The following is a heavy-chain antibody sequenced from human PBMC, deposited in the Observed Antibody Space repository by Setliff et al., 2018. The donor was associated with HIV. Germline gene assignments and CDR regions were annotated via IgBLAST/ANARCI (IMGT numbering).Heavy chain of an antibody. J-gene: IGHJ4*02. CDR1: GYTFTSYY. CDR3: ARDLSISNPYYDILTGPGVY. D-gene: IGHD3-9*01. CDR2: INPSGGST. V-gene: IGHV1-46*01. Sequence: ASVKVSCKASGYTFTSYYMHWVRQAPGQGLEWMGIINPSGGSTSYAQNFQGRVTMTRDTSTSTVYMELSSLRSEDTAVYYCARDLSISNPYYDILTGPGVYWGQGTLVTV.